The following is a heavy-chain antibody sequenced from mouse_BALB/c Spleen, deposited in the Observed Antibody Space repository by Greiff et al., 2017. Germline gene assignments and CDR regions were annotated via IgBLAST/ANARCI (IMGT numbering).Heavy chain of an antibody. D-gene: IGHD2-4*01. J-gene: IGHJ2*01. CDR1: GFSLTGYG. CDR3: ARSTMIKGYYFDY. V-gene: IGHV2-6-7*01. Sequence: VQLQESGPGLVAPSQSLSITCTVSGFSLTGYGVNWVRQPPGKGLEWLGMIWGDGSTDYNSALKSRLSISKDNSKSQVFLKMNSLQTDDTARYYCARSTMIKGYYFDYWGQGTTLTVSS. CDR2: IWGDGST.